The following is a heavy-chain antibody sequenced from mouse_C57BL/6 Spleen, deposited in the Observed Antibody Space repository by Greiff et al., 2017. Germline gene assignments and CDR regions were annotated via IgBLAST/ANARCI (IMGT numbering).Heavy chain of an antibody. CDR3: ARDDDYDGDY. V-gene: IGHV5-4*01. Sequence: EVKLVESGGGLVKPGGSLKLSCAASGFTFSSYAMSWVRQTPEKRLEWVATISDVGSYTYYPDNVKGRFTISRDNAKNNLYLQMSHLKSQDTAMYYCARDDDYDGDYWGQGTTLTVSS. CDR1: GFTFSSYA. J-gene: IGHJ2*01. CDR2: ISDVGSYT. D-gene: IGHD2-4*01.